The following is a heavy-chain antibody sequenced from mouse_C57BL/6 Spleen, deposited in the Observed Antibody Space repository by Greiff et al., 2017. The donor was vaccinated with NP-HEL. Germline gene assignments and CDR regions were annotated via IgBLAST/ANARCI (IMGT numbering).Heavy chain of an antibody. D-gene: IGHD3-2*02. CDR2: IWTGGGT. Sequence: QVQLQESGPGLVAPSQSLSITCTVSGFSLTSYAISWVRQPPGKGLEWLGVIWTGGGTNYNSALKSRLSISKDISKSQVFLKMNSLQTDDTARYYCASSDSSGYDYYAMDYWGQGTSVTVSS. J-gene: IGHJ4*01. CDR3: ASSDSSGYDYYAMDY. V-gene: IGHV2-9-1*01. CDR1: GFSLTSYA.